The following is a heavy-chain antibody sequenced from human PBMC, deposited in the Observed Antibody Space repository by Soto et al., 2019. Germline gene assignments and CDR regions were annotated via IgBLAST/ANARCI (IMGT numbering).Heavy chain of an antibody. V-gene: IGHV1-3*05. J-gene: IGHJ4*02. D-gene: IGHD3-16*02. Sequence: QVQLVQSGAEEKKPGASVKVSCKASGYAYTSYSIHWVRQAPGQRLEWMGWINAGNGNTKYSQKFQGRVTITRDTLASTSYMQLSSLRSEDTAVYCCARGLGGYHPPFDYWGQGTLVTVSS. CDR1: GYAYTSYS. CDR3: ARGLGGYHPPFDY. CDR2: INAGNGNT.